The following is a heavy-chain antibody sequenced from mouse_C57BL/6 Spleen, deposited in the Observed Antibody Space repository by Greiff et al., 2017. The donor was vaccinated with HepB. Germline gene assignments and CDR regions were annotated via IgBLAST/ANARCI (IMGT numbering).Heavy chain of an antibody. CDR3: ARHGSSLLLSMDY. CDR2: IYPGDGDT. J-gene: IGHJ4*01. D-gene: IGHD1-1*01. Sequence: QVQLQQSGPELVKPGASVKISCKASGYAFSSSWMNWVKQRPGKGLEWIGRIYPGDGDTNYNGKFKGKATLTADKSSSTAYMQLSSLTSEDSAVYFCARHGSSLLLSMDYWGQGTSVTVSS. V-gene: IGHV1-82*01. CDR1: GYAFSSSW.